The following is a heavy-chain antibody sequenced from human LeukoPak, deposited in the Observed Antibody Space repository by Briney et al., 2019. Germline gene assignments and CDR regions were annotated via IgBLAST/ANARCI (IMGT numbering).Heavy chain of an antibody. J-gene: IGHJ4*02. CDR2: ISSDGGSS. CDR3: VRDKTRNDFDY. CDR1: GFTFSNHW. D-gene: IGHD1-14*01. V-gene: IGHV3-74*01. Sequence: PGGSLRLSCAATGFTFSNHWMHWVRQAPAKGLVWVSRISSDGGSSTYADSVKGRFTVSRDNAKNTLYLQMNSLRAEDTAVYYCVRDKTRNDFDYWGQGTLVTVSS.